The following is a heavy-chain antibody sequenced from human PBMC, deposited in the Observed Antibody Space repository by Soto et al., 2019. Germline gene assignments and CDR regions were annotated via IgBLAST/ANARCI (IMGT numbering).Heavy chain of an antibody. CDR2: ISGSGGST. Sequence: VQLLESGGGLVQPGGSLRLSCAASGFTFSSYAMSWVRQAPGKGLEWVSAISGSGGSTYYADSVKGRFTISRDNSKNTLYLQMNSLRAEDTAVYYCAKGIMITFGGVIVQYFDYWGQGTLVTVSS. CDR3: AKGIMITFGGVIVQYFDY. J-gene: IGHJ4*02. D-gene: IGHD3-16*02. V-gene: IGHV3-23*01. CDR1: GFTFSSYA.